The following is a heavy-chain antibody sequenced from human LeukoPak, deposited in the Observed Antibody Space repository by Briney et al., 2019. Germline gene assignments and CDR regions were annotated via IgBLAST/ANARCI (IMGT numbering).Heavy chain of an antibody. CDR1: SYSFSDYT. V-gene: IGHV1-2*02. J-gene: IGHJ4*02. CDR3: VTQSFDF. D-gene: IGHD2-15*01. Sequence: ASVKVSCKPSSYSFSDYTMHWVRQAPGEGLEWLGWFNPDTGDTFSAQRFQGRVTLTWDTARRTAYVEMRNLNVDDTAVFYCVTQSFDFWGQGTLVTVSS. CDR2: FNPDTGDT.